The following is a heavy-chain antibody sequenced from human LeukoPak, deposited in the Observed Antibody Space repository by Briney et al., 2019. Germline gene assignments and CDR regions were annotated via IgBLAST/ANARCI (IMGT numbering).Heavy chain of an antibody. J-gene: IGHJ4*02. CDR2: IRSQGNSYAT. D-gene: IGHD3-3*01. CDR1: GFTFSGSA. V-gene: IGHV3-73*01. CDR3: TRSLYYDSWSGYFGGEDFDY. Sequence: GGSLRLSCAGSGFTFSGSAIHWVRQASGKGLEWVGRIRSQGNSYATAYGASVKGRFTISRDDSKNTAYLHMNSLKTEDTAVYYCTRSLYYDSWSGYFGGEDFDYWGQGTLVTVSS.